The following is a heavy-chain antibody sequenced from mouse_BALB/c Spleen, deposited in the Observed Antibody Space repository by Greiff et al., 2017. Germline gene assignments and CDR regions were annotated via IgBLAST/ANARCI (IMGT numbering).Heavy chain of an antibody. CDR2: IDPENGNT. V-gene: IGHV14-1*02. Sequence: EVQLQQSGAELVRPGALVKLSCKASGFNIKDYYMHWVKQRPEQGLEWIGWIDPENGNTIYDPKFQGKASITADTSSNTAYLQLSSLTSEDTAVYYCARWYDYAWFAYWGQGTLVTVSA. D-gene: IGHD2-4*01. J-gene: IGHJ3*01. CDR3: ARWYDYAWFAY. CDR1: GFNIKDYY.